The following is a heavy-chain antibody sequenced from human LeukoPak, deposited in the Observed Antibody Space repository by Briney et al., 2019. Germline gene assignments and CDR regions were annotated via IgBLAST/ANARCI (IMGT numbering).Heavy chain of an antibody. CDR1: GFTFSDYY. J-gene: IGHJ4*02. CDR2: ISSSSSYT. CDR3: AREVLWFGELLSYFDY. Sequence: IPGGSLRLSCAASGFTFSDYYMSWIRQAPGKGLGWVSYISSSSSYTNYADSVKGRFTISRDNAKNSLYLQMNSLRAEDTAVYYCAREVLWFGELLSYFDYWGQGTLVTVSS. V-gene: IGHV3-11*06. D-gene: IGHD3-10*01.